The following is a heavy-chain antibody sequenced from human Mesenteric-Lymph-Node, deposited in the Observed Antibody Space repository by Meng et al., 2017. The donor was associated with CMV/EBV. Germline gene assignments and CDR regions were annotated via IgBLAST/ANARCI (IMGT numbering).Heavy chain of an antibody. Sequence: CKASGYTFTSYYMHWGRQAPGQGLEWMGIINPSGGSTSYAQKFQGRVTMTRDTSTSTVYMELSSLRSEDTAVYYCARGEQQLDAPFDYWGQGTLVTVSS. D-gene: IGHD6-13*01. CDR2: INPSGGST. J-gene: IGHJ4*02. V-gene: IGHV1-46*01. CDR3: ARGEQQLDAPFDY. CDR1: GYTFTSYY.